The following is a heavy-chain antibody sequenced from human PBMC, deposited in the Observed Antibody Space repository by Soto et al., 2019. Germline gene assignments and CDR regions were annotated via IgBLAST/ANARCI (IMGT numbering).Heavy chain of an antibody. CDR3: ARDWAPGITMVRGVIITPNELGY. D-gene: IGHD3-10*01. CDR1: GFTFSSYG. J-gene: IGHJ4*02. V-gene: IGHV3-33*01. Sequence: GGSLRLSCAASGFTFSSYGMHWVRQAPGKGLEWVAVIWYDGSNKYYADSVKGRFTISRDNSKNTLYLQMNSLRAEDTAVYYCARDWAPGITMVRGVIITPNELGYWGQGTLVTVSS. CDR2: IWYDGSNK.